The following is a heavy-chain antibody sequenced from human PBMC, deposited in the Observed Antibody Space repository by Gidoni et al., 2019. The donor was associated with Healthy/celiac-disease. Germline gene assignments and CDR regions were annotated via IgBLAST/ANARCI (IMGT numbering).Heavy chain of an antibody. CDR3: ARGSGYSSGWYWFDP. CDR2: INHSGST. Sequence: QVQLQQWGAGLLKPSENLSLTCAVYGGSFRGYYWSWIRQPPGKVLEWIGEINHSGSTNYNQSLKSRVTISVDTSKNQFSLKLSSVTAADTAVYYCARGSGYSSGWYWFDPWGQGTLVTVSS. J-gene: IGHJ5*02. CDR1: GGSFRGYY. V-gene: IGHV4-34*01. D-gene: IGHD6-19*01.